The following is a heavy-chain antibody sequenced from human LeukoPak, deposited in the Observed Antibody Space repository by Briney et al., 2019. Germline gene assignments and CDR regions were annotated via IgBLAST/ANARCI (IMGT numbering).Heavy chain of an antibody. CDR3: ARERAAGNPPHFDY. Sequence: SETLSLTCSVSNDSISGYYWSWLRQPPGKGLEWIGYIYYSGNTYYNPSLKSRVTISLDTSKNQFSLKMNSMTAADTAVYYCARERAAGNPPHFDYWGQGSLVTVSS. CDR2: IYYSGNT. D-gene: IGHD6-13*01. V-gene: IGHV4-59*01. J-gene: IGHJ4*02. CDR1: NDSISGYY.